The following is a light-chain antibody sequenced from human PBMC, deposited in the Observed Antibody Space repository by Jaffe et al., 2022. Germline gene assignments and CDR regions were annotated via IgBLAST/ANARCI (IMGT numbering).Light chain of an antibody. V-gene: IGLV1-40*01. J-gene: IGLJ3*02. CDR1: SSNIGAGYD. Sequence: QSVLTQPPSVSGAPGQRVTISCTGNSSNIGAGYDVHWYQHLPGTAPKLLIYRNNNRPSGVPDRFFGSKSGTSASLAITGLQAEDEADYYCQSYDRSLSAWVFGGGTKLTVL. CDR3: QSYDRSLSAWV. CDR2: RNN.